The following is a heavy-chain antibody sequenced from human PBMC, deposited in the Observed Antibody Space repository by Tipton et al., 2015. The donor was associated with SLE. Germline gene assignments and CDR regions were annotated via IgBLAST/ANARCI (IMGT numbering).Heavy chain of an antibody. Sequence: QSGPEVKKPGASVKVFCKASGYTFTDYYIHWVRQAPGQGLEWMGRINPNNGATNYAQKFQGRVTMTRVSSNSTIYMELSRLGSDDTAVYYCARDYTRYGDYYYYYYDGIDVWGQGTTVTVSS. CDR3: ARDYTRYGDYYYYYYDGIDV. CDR2: INPNNGAT. J-gene: IGHJ6*02. D-gene: IGHD4-17*01. V-gene: IGHV1-2*06. CDR1: GYTFTDYY.